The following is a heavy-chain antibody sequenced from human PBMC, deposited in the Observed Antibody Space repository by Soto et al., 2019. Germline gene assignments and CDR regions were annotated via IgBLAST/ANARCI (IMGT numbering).Heavy chain of an antibody. CDR2: ISYDEIDK. V-gene: IGHV3-30*18. D-gene: IGHD6-19*01. CDR1: GFTFTSHA. J-gene: IGHJ4*02. CDR3: AKDKMEQWLVGGYFDN. Sequence: PGGSLRLSCAASGFTFTSHAMHWVRQTPGKGLEWVAAISYDEIDKKYASSVKGRFTVSRDNSKNTLSLQMNTLRAEDTAVYYCAKDKMEQWLVGGYFDNWGPGTQVTVSS.